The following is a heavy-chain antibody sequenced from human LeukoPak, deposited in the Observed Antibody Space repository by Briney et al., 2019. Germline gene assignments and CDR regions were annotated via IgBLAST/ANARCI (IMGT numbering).Heavy chain of an antibody. D-gene: IGHD2/OR15-2a*01. V-gene: IGHV4-4*07. Sequence: SETLSLTCTVSGASIDSYYWSWVRQPAGQSPEWIGRIHTSGTTNYNPSFKSRVIMSLDKPNNQFALNVSSVTAADTGVYYFSXXXXXXXLRNLYFYXYMDVWGRGTTVTVSS. CDR1: GASIDSYY. CDR2: IHTSGTT. CDR3: SXXXXXXXLRNLYFYXYMDV. J-gene: IGHJ6*03.